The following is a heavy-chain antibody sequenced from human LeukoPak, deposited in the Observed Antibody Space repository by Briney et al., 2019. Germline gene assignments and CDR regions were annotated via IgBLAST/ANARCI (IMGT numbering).Heavy chain of an antibody. CDR3: ARHLNYYLDY. J-gene: IGHJ4*02. V-gene: IGHV3-74*01. CDR1: GFTFSTDW. D-gene: IGHD3-10*01. CDR2: ISTDGSIT. Sequence: RGSLRLSCAASGFTFSTDWMHWVRQAPGKGLVWVSRISTDGSITSYADSVKGRFTISRDNAKDTLYLQMNSLRAEDTAVYYCARHLNYYLDYWGQGTLVTVSS.